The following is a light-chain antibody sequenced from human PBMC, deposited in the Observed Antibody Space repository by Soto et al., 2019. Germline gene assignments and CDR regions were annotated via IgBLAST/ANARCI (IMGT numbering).Light chain of an antibody. CDR3: RQYGRSLGFA. J-gene: IGKJ4*01. V-gene: IGKV3-20*01. CDR1: QSVSSSY. CDR2: DAS. Sequence: EIVLTQSPGTLSLSPGERATLSCRAIQSVSSSYLAWYQQKPGQAPRLLIYDASNRATGIPARFSGSGSGTDFTLTISRLEPEDFAVYYCRQYGRSLGFAFGGGTKVDIK.